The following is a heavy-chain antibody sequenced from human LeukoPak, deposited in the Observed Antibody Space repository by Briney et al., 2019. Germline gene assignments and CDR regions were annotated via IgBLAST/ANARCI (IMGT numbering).Heavy chain of an antibody. CDR2: ISSSSSYI. J-gene: IGHJ4*02. V-gene: IGHV3-21*01. D-gene: IGHD3-3*01. CDR3: ATDRGWRTSGYYLYYFEY. CDR1: GFTFSSYS. Sequence: GGSLRLSCAASGFTFSSYSMNWVRQAPGKGLEWVSSISSSSSYIYYADSVKGRFTISRDNAKNSLYLQMSSLRAEDTAVYYCATDRGWRTSGYYLYYFEYWGQGTLVTYSS.